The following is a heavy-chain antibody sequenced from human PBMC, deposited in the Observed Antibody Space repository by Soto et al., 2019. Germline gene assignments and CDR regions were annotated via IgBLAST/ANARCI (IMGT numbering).Heavy chain of an antibody. CDR1: GFTFDDNA. D-gene: IGHD3-16*01. CDR3: AISQDRGGRTTFIY. J-gene: IGHJ4*02. CDR2: INWKSDI. V-gene: IGHV3-9*01. Sequence: GGSLRLSCAVSGFTFDDNAMHWVRQAPEKGLEWVSGINWKSDIGYADSLKGRFTISRDNAENSLYLQMNSLRAEDTALYYCAISQDRGGRTTFIYWGQGTQVTVSS.